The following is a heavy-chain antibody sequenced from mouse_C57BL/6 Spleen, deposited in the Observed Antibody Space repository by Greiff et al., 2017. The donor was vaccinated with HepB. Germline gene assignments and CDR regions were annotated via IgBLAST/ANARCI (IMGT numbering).Heavy chain of an antibody. D-gene: IGHD2-2*01. J-gene: IGHJ3*01. CDR1: GYTFPSYW. Sequence: QVQLQQPGTELVKPGASVTLSCKASGYTFPSYWMHWVKQRPGQGLEWIGNINPSNGGTNYNEKFKSKATLTVDKSSSTAYMQLSSLTSEDSAVYYCAGEGLWGYDEGAWFAYWGQGTLVTVSA. CDR3: AGEGLWGYDEGAWFAY. V-gene: IGHV1-53*01. CDR2: INPSNGGT.